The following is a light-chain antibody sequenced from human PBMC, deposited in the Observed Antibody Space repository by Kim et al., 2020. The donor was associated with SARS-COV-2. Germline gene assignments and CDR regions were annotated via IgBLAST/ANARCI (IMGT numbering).Light chain of an antibody. J-gene: IGKJ2*01. CDR1: QSLRGTY. V-gene: IGKV3-20*01. Sequence: LPPGESTTLSCRPSQSLRGTYFGWYQQKPGQPPRLLVYGASSRAPGIPDSFSGSTSGTDFTLTISRLEPDDFAVYYCQQYDISPFTFGQRTKLEI. CDR3: QQYDISPFT. CDR2: GAS.